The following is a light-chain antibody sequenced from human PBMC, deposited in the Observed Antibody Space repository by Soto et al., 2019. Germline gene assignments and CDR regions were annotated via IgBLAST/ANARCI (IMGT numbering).Light chain of an antibody. CDR2: GAS. CDR1: QSVSSN. CDR3: QQYNNWPT. J-gene: IGKJ1*01. Sequence: EIVMTQSPATLSVSPGERATLSCRASQSVSSNLAWYQQKPGQAPRFLIYGASTRATGIPARFSGSGSGTEFTLTISSLQSEDFAVYYCQQYNNWPTLGQGTKVEIK. V-gene: IGKV3-15*01.